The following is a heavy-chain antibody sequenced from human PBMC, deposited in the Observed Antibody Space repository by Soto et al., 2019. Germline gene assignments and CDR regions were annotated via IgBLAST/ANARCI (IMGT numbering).Heavy chain of an antibody. CDR2: IYYSGST. CDR3: ARDRYYYDSSGDRAFDI. J-gene: IGHJ3*02. D-gene: IGHD3-22*01. Sequence: YWSWIRQPPGKGLEWIGYIYYSGSTNYNPSLKSRVTISVDTSKNQFSLKLSSVTAADTAVYYCARDRYYYDSSGDRAFDIWGQGTMVTVS. V-gene: IGHV4-59*01. CDR1: Y.